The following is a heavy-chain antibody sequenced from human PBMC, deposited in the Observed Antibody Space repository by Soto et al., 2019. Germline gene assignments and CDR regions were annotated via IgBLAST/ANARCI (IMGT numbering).Heavy chain of an antibody. Sequence: ASVKVSCKSSGYTFSMSGISWVRQAPGQGLEWMGWISGYNGNTNYEQKFQDRVTMTTDTTTNTAYMELRSLRSDVTAVYYCAREGPRPYYYYGMDVWGQGTTVTVSS. CDR3: AREGPRPYYYYGMDV. CDR1: GYTFSMSG. CDR2: ISGYNGNT. J-gene: IGHJ6*02. V-gene: IGHV1-18*01.